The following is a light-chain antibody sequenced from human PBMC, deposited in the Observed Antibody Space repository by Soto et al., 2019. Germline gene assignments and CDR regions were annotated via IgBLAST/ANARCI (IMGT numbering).Light chain of an antibody. J-gene: IGKJ5*01. CDR3: QQYYGLPPLT. Sequence: IQMTQSPSSLSASVGDRFTITCRASQGIRSELGWYQQKPGKAPNLLIYHASKLAKGVTSRFSGSGSGTDFSFIITSLQREDLATYYCQQYYGLPPLTFGQGTRLEIK. CDR1: QGIRSE. CDR2: HAS. V-gene: IGKV1-33*01.